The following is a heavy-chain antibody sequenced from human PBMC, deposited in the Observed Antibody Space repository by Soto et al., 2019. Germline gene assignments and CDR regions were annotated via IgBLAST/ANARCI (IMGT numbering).Heavy chain of an antibody. CDR1: GFTLKAYG. CDR3: VRGGADLYQNGLDV. CDR2: MTADGTGT. V-gene: IGHV3-23*01. Sequence: DVQMLETGGGLVQPGGSLRLSCAASGFTLKAYGMSWLRQPPGKGLEWVSSMTADGTGTAHADSVKDRFTTSRDDSRDTVYLEMNSLRVEDTAVYSCVRGGADLYQNGLDVWGQGTTVSVSS. J-gene: IGHJ6*02. D-gene: IGHD3-10*01.